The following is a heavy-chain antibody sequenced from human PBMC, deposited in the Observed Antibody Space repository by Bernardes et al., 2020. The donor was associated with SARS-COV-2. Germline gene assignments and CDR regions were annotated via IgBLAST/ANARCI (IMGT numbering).Heavy chain of an antibody. J-gene: IGHJ4*02. D-gene: IGHD3-22*01. Sequence: GGSLRLSCAASGFTFSSYAMHWVRQAPGKGLEWVAVISYDGSNKYYADSVKGRFTISRDNSKNTLYLQMNSLRAEDTAVYYCARENYDSSGYYYVDYWGQGTLVTVSS. CDR1: GFTFSSYA. V-gene: IGHV3-30-3*01. CDR2: ISYDGSNK. CDR3: ARENYDSSGYYYVDY.